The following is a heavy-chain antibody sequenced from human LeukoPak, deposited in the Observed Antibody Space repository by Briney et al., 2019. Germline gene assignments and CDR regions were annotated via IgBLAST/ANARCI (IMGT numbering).Heavy chain of an antibody. V-gene: IGHV4-59*01. D-gene: IGHD5-12*01. CDR3: AREGRGYSFQNWYFDL. CDR2: IYYSGST. Sequence: SETLSLTCTVPGGSISSYYWSWIRQPPGKGLEWIGYIYYSGSTNYNPSLKSRVTISVDTSRNQFSLKLSSVTAADTAVHYCAREGRGYSFQNWYFDLWGRGTLVTVSS. CDR1: GGSISSYY. J-gene: IGHJ2*01.